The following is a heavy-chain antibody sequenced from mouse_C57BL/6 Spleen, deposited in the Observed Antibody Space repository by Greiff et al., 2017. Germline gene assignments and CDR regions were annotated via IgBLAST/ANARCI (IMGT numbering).Heavy chain of an antibody. CDR3: AKLYCGSALWYFDV. D-gene: IGHD1-1*01. CDR2: IWGDGST. V-gene: IGHV2-3*01. CDR1: GFSLTSYG. Sequence: QVQLKESGPGLVAPSQCLSITCTVSGFSLTSYGVSWVRQPPGKGLEWLGVIWGDGSTNYHSAPISRLSISKENSKSQVVLKLNSLPTDDTATYYCAKLYCGSALWYFDVWGTGTTVTVSS. J-gene: IGHJ1*03.